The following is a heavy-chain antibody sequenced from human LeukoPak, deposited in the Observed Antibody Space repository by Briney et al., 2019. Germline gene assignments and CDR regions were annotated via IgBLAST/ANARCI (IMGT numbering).Heavy chain of an antibody. CDR2: MNPNSGNT. CDR1: GYTFTSYD. CDR3: ARAAPRSSSIETYYFDY. V-gene: IGHV1-8*01. Sequence: GSVKVSCKASGYTFTSYDINWVRQATGQGLEWMGWMNPNSGNTGYAQKFKGRVTMTRNTSISTAYMELSSLRSEDTAVYYCARAAPRSSSIETYYFDYWGQGTLVTVSS. J-gene: IGHJ4*02. D-gene: IGHD6-13*01.